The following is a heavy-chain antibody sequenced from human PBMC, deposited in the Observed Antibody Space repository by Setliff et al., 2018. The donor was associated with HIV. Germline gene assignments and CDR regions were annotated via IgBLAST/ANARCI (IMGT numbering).Heavy chain of an antibody. J-gene: IGHJ4*02. CDR2: IDPSGGTR. Sequence: VKVSCKASGYTFTNYYMHWVRQAPGQGLEWMGIIDPSGGTRSYALKFQGRVTMTRDTSTSTVYMELSSLRSEDTAVYYCARALLDYFLDYWGQGTLVTAPQ. V-gene: IGHV1-46*01. CDR3: ARALLDYFLDY. D-gene: IGHD3-10*01. CDR1: GYTFTNYY.